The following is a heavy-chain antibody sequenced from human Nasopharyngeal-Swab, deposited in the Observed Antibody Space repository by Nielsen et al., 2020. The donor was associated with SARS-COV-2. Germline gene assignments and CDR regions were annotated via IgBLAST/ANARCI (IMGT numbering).Heavy chain of an antibody. J-gene: IGHJ4*02. CDR1: GYSFTSYW. V-gene: IGHV5-51*01. D-gene: IGHD6-19*01. CDR2: IYPGDSDT. CDR3: ARRSSGIAVAGFFDY. Sequence: GESLKISCKGSGYSFTSYWIGWVRQMPGKGLEWMGIIYPGDSDTRYSPSFQGQVTISADKSISTAYLQWSSLKASDTAMYYCARRSSGIAVAGFFDYWGQGTPVTVSS.